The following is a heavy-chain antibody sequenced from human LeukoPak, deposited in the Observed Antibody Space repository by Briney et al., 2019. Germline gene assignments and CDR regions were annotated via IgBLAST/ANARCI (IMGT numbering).Heavy chain of an antibody. CDR3: ARDGAPGSPQPFDY. J-gene: IGHJ4*02. V-gene: IGHV3-11*01. CDR2: ISSSGTTI. CDR1: GFTFSDYY. D-gene: IGHD1-14*01. Sequence: GGSLSLSCAASGFTFSDYYMSWIRQAPGKGLEWVSYISSSGTTIYYTDSVKGRFTISRDNAKNSLYLQMNSLRAEDTAVYYCARDGAPGSPQPFDYRGQGTLVTVSS.